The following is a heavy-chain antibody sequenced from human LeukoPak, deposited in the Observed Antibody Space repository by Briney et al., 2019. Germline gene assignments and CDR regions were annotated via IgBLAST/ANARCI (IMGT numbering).Heavy chain of an antibody. D-gene: IGHD6-19*01. V-gene: IGHV4-39*01. CDR3: ARHASVSGNWPRPLHY. Sequence: SETLSLTCTVSGGSISSSSYLWGWIRQPRGKGLEWFGNIYYTGSTYYNPSLKSRVTISVDTSKNQFSLELTSVTAADTAVYYCARHASVSGNWPRPLHYWGQGSLVTVSS. CDR2: IYYTGST. J-gene: IGHJ4*02. CDR1: GGSISSSSYL.